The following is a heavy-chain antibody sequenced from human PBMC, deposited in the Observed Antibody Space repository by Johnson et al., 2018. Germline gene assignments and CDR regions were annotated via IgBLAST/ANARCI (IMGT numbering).Heavy chain of an antibody. V-gene: IGHV3-72*01. D-gene: IGHD3-16*01. CDR1: GITFSDHY. CDR2: IRNKANTYAT. Sequence: VQLVQSGGGVVQPGRSLRLSCAASGITFSDHYMAWVRQAPGKGLEWVGRIRNKANTYATEYAASVKGRFTISGDGSEKSLYLQMNSLKSEDTAVYYWARGVSSFHYGPYFDYWGQGTLVTVSS. J-gene: IGHJ4*02. CDR3: ARGVSSFHYGPYFDY.